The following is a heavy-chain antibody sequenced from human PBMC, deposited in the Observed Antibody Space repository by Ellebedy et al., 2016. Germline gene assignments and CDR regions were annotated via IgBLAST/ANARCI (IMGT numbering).Heavy chain of an antibody. V-gene: IGHV4-59*01. Sequence: SETLSLTXTVSGGSISSYYWSWIRQPPGKGLEWIGYIYYSGSTNYNPSLKSRVTISVDTSKNQFSLKLSSVTAADTAVYYCARVGWLRSGIYSDYWGQGTLVTVSS. CDR2: IYYSGST. J-gene: IGHJ4*02. CDR1: GGSISSYY. CDR3: ARVGWLRSGIYSDY. D-gene: IGHD5-12*01.